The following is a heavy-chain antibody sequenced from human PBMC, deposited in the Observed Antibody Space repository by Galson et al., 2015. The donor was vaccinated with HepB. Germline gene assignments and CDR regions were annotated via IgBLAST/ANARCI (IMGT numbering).Heavy chain of an antibody. CDR3: ARERESQWLGDVDY. CDR2: ISYDGSNK. J-gene: IGHJ4*02. D-gene: IGHD6-19*01. CDR1: GFTFSSYA. Sequence: SLRLSCAASGFTFSSYAMHWVRQAPGKGLEWVAVISYDGSNKYYADSVKGRFTISRDNSKNTLYLQMNSLRAEDTAVYYCARERESQWLGDVDYWGQGTLVTVYS. V-gene: IGHV3-30*04.